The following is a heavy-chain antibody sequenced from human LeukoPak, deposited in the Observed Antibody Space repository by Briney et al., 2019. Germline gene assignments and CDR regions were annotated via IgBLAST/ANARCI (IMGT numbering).Heavy chain of an antibody. CDR2: ISYGGSNK. V-gene: IGHV3-30-3*01. Sequence: GGSLRLSCAASGFTFSSYAMHWVRQAPGKGLEWVAVISYGGSNKYYADSVKGRFTISRDNSKNTLYLQMNSLRAEDTAVYYCARDRRLQYYYGMDVWGQGTTVTVSS. D-gene: IGHD5-24*01. J-gene: IGHJ6*02. CDR3: ARDRRLQYYYGMDV. CDR1: GFTFSSYA.